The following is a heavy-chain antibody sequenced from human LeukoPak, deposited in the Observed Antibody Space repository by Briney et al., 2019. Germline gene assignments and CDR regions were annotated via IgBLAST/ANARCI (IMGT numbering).Heavy chain of an antibody. J-gene: IGHJ6*02. D-gene: IGHD3-3*01. CDR3: AKDHVTIFGVVTPGGMDV. Sequence: GGSLRLSCAASGFTFSSYAMSWVRQAPGKGLEWASAISGSGGSTYYADSVKGRFTISRDNSKNTLYLQMNSLRAEDTAVYYCAKDHVTIFGVVTPGGMDVWGQGTTVTVSS. CDR2: ISGSGGST. V-gene: IGHV3-23*01. CDR1: GFTFSSYA.